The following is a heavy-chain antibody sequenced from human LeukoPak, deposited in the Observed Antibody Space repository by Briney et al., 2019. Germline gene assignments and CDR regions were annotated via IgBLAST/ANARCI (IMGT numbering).Heavy chain of an antibody. Sequence: VASVKVSCKASGYTFTSYYMHWVRQAPGQGLEWMGWISAYNGNTNYAQKLQGRVTMTTDTSTSTAYMELRSLRSDDTAVYYCAREPGIAAAGTFDYWGQGTLVTVSS. D-gene: IGHD6-13*01. CDR2: ISAYNGNT. CDR3: AREPGIAAAGTFDY. CDR1: GYTFTSYY. V-gene: IGHV1-18*04. J-gene: IGHJ4*02.